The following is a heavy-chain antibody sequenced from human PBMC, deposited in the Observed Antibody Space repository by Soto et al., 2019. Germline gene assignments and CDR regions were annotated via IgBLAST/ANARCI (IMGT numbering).Heavy chain of an antibody. Sequence: PEKGLEWVARIKSKIDGGTTDYGAPVRGRFTISRDDSKNTLYLQMDSLQIEDTAVYYCFFFQAEDGIRDTVPVSAFLLNRSSDL. D-gene: IGHD2-15*01. V-gene: IGHV3-15*01. CDR3: FFFQAEDGIRDTVPVSAFLLNRSSDL. CDR2: IKSKIDGGTT. J-gene: IGHJ2*01.